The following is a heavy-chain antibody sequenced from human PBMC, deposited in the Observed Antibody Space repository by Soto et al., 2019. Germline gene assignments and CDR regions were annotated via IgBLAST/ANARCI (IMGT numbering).Heavy chain of an antibody. Sequence: GGSLRLSCAASGFTFSSYAMHWVRQAPGKGLEWVAVISYDGSNKYYADSVKGRFTISRDNSKNTLYLQMNSLRAEDTAVYYCARGGDAYYYDSSGYYTTIDYWGQGTLVTVSS. J-gene: IGHJ4*02. CDR1: GFTFSSYA. D-gene: IGHD3-22*01. CDR3: ARGGDAYYYDSSGYYTTIDY. CDR2: ISYDGSNK. V-gene: IGHV3-30-3*01.